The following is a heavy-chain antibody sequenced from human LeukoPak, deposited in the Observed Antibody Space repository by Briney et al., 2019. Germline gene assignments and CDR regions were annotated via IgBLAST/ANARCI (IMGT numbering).Heavy chain of an antibody. D-gene: IGHD3-3*01. CDR3: QRVTIFGVVIDFDY. CDR2: ISLNNGNT. V-gene: IGHV1-18*01. CDR1: GYAFDYYG. J-gene: IGHJ4*02. Sequence: ASVKASCKASGYAFDYYGITWVRQAPGQGLEWVGWISLNNGNTHYTKYAQKFQGRVTLTADTSTATAYMELRGLRSDDTAVYYCQRVTIFGVVIDFDYWGQGTLVAVSS.